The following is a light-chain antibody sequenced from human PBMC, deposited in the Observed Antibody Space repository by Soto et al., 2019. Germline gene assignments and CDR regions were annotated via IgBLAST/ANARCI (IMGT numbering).Light chain of an antibody. CDR3: SSYTSSSTYV. CDR2: DVS. J-gene: IGLJ1*01. Sequence: QSVLTQPASVSGSPGQSIAISCTGTSRDVGGYNYVSWYQQHPGKAPKLMIYDVSNRPSGVSNRFSVSKSGNTASLTISGLQAEDEADYYCSSYTSSSTYVFGTGTKVTV. V-gene: IGLV2-14*03. CDR1: SRDVGGYNY.